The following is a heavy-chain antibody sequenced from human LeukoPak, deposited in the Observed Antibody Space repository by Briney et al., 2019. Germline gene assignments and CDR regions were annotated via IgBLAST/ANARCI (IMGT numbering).Heavy chain of an antibody. CDR2: ISWNGGST. CDR1: GFTFDDYG. V-gene: IGHV3-20*04. J-gene: IGHJ2*01. CDR3: ARGVVGATTGWYFDL. Sequence: PGGSLRLSCAASGFTFDDYGMSWVRQVPGKGLEWVSGISWNGGSTDYADSVKDRFTVSRDNAKSSLLLQMNSLRAEDTALYYCARGVVGATTGWYFDLWGRGTLVTVSS. D-gene: IGHD1-26*01.